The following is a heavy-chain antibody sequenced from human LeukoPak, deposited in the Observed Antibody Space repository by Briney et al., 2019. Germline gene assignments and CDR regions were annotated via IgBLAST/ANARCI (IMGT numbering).Heavy chain of an antibody. J-gene: IGHJ4*02. CDR3: ARPFYSSGWYNY. CDR1: GFTFSSYA. Sequence: GGSLRLSCAASGFTFSSYAMSWVRQAPGKGLEWVSAISGSGGSTYYADSVKGRFTTSRDNSKNTLYLQMNSLRAEDTAVYYCARPFYSSGWYNYWGQGTLVTVSS. CDR2: ISGSGGST. V-gene: IGHV3-23*01. D-gene: IGHD6-19*01.